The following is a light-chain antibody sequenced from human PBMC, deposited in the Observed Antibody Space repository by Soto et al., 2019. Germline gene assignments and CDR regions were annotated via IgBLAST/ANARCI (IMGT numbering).Light chain of an antibody. Sequence: QSALTQPASVSGSPGQPITFSCTGTSSDVGGYNFVSWYQQHPGKVPKLMIFDVNRRPSGVSDRFSGSKSGNTASLTISGLQAEDEGDYYCCSYTSSSTHVFGSGTKLTVL. CDR1: SSDVGGYNF. J-gene: IGLJ1*01. CDR2: DVN. CDR3: CSYTSSSTHV. V-gene: IGLV2-14*03.